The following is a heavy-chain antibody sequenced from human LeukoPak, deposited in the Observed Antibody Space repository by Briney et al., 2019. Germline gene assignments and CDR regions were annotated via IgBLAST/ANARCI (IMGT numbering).Heavy chain of an antibody. CDR2: IYYSGST. Sequence: PSETLSLTCAVYGGSFSGYCWSWIRQPPGKGLEWIGSIYYSGSTYYNPSLKSRVTISVDTSKNQFSLKLSSVTAADTAVYYCARPGYSGYVTYWGQGTLVTVSS. J-gene: IGHJ4*02. CDR1: GGSFSGYC. D-gene: IGHD5-12*01. CDR3: ARPGYSGYVTY. V-gene: IGHV4-34*01.